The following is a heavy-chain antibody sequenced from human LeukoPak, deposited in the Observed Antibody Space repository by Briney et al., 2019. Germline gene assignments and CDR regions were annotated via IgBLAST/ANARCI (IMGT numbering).Heavy chain of an antibody. Sequence: GASVKVSCKASGGTFSSYAISWVRQAPGQGLEWMGGIIPIFGTANYAQKFQGRVTITADESTSTAYMELSSLRSEDTAVYYCARARITMVRGVSDAFDIWGQGTMVTVSS. CDR2: IIPIFGTA. CDR3: ARARITMVRGVSDAFDI. D-gene: IGHD3-10*01. J-gene: IGHJ3*02. V-gene: IGHV1-69*01. CDR1: GGTFSSYA.